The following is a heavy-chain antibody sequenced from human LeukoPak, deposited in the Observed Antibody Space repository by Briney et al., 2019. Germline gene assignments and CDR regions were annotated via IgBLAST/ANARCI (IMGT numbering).Heavy chain of an antibody. J-gene: IGHJ6*03. V-gene: IGHV3-49*04. D-gene: IGHD3-22*01. CDR2: IRSKAYGGTT. Sequence: GGSLRLSCAASGFTFSSYSMNWVRQAPGKGLEWVGFIRSKAYGGTTEYAASVKGRFTISRDDSKSIAYLQMTSLKTEDSALYYCTRDSGGYKGGYYYYYMDIWGKGTTVTISS. CDR1: GFTFSSYS. CDR3: TRDSGGYKGGYYYYYMDI.